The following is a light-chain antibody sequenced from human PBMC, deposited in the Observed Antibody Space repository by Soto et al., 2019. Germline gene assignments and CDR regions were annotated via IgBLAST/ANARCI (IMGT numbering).Light chain of an antibody. Sequence: DIQMTQSPPSLSASVGDRFTITCRASQDVGKWLAWYQQKAGKAPNLLIYGASNLHSGVPSRFSGSGSGTNFTLTISSLQPEDFATYYCQQDNSFPLTFGRGTRVEIK. J-gene: IGKJ5*01. CDR2: GAS. V-gene: IGKV1-12*01. CDR3: QQDNSFPLT. CDR1: QDVGKW.